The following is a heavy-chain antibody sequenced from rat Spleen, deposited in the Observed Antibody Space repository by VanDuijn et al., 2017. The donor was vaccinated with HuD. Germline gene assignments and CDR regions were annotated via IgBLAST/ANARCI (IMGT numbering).Heavy chain of an antibody. J-gene: IGHJ3*01. V-gene: IGHV5-25*01. D-gene: IGHD1-9*01. CDR2: VSHDGSRS. Sequence: EVHLVESGGGLVQPGRSLKLSCAASGFTFSNYYMAWVRQAPTKGLEWVASVSHDGSRSFYRDSVKGRFTISRDNAEGTLYLQMDSLRSEDTATYYCARHPTYYGFDGDWFAYWGQGTLVTVSS. CDR3: ARHPTYYGFDGDWFAY. CDR1: GFTFSNYY.